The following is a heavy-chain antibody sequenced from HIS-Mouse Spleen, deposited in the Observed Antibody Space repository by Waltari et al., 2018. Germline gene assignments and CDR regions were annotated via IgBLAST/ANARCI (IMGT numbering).Heavy chain of an antibody. D-gene: IGHD3-16*01. CDR1: GGSFSGYY. J-gene: IGHJ2*01. CDR2: INHSGST. Sequence: QVQLQQWGAGLLKPSETLSLTCAVYGGSFSGYYWSWIRQPPGKGLEWIGEINHSGSTNYNPSLKSRVTISVDTSKNQFSLKLSSVTAADTAVYYCARVYLGDWYFDLWGRGTLVTVSS. V-gene: IGHV4-34*01. CDR3: ARVYLGDWYFDL.